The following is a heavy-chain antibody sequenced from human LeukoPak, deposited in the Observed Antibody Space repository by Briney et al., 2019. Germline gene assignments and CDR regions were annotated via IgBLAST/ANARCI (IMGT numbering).Heavy chain of an antibody. D-gene: IGHD2-15*01. V-gene: IGHV3-23*01. CDR1: GFSFGTCA. CDR3: AKPSGGHCSGGSCYSEY. CDR2: ISDNGGST. J-gene: IGHJ4*02. Sequence: GGSLRLSCAASGFSFGTCAMNWVRRAPGMGLEWVSTISDNGGSTSYADSVKGRFTISRDNSKNTLYLQMNSLRADDTAIYYCAKPSGGHCSGGSCYSEYCRRGALVTVSS.